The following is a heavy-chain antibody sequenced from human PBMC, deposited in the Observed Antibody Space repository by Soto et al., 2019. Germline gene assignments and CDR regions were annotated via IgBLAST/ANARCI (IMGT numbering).Heavy chain of an antibody. Sequence: SETVSLTCTVSGGSISSGDYYWSWIRHPPGKGLEWIGYIYYSGSTYYNPSLKSRVTISVDTSKNQFSLKLSSVTAADTAVYYCARGGSSIQLWPYYYYYGMDVWGQGTTVTVPS. CDR3: ARGGSSIQLWPYYYYYGMDV. D-gene: IGHD5-18*01. V-gene: IGHV4-30-4*01. CDR2: IYYSGST. J-gene: IGHJ6*02. CDR1: GGSISSGDYY.